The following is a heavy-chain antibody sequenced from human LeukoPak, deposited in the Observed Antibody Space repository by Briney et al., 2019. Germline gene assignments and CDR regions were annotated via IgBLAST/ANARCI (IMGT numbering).Heavy chain of an antibody. J-gene: IGHJ6*03. Sequence: ASVKVSCKASGYTFTDYYIQWVRQAPGQGLEWMGWINPNSGDTNSAQKFQGRVTMTRDTSISTAYMEVRRLRSDDTAVYYCARDVRGSSSWESYYYYYYYMDVWGKGTTVTVSS. CDR2: INPNSGDT. CDR1: GYTFTDYY. V-gene: IGHV1-2*02. CDR3: ARDVRGSSSWESYYYYYYYMDV. D-gene: IGHD6-13*01.